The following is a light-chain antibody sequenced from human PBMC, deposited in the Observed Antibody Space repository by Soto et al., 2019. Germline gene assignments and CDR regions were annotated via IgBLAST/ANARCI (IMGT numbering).Light chain of an antibody. CDR3: QEYGSSRT. CDR2: GAS. CDR1: QSVSSSY. Sequence: ELVLTQSPGTLSLSPEERATFSCMASQSVSSSYLAWYQQKPGQAPRLLIYGASIRATGIPDRFSGSGSGADFTLTISRVEPEDFAVYYCQEYGSSRTFGQGTKVDIK. J-gene: IGKJ1*01. V-gene: IGKV3-20*01.